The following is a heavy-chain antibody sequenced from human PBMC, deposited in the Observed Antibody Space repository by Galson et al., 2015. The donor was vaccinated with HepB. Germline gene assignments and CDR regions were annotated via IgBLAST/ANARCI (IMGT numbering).Heavy chain of an antibody. CDR2: ISGSGDSA. D-gene: IGHD3-10*01. Sequence: SLRLSCAASGFTFSSYDMSWVRQAPGKGLEWVSAISGSGDSAYYADPVKGRFTISRDNSKNTLYLQMNSLRAEDTAVYYCAKRFSPVYYFDYWSQGTLVTVSS. CDR3: AKRFSPVYYFDY. CDR1: GFTFSSYD. V-gene: IGHV3-23*01. J-gene: IGHJ4*02.